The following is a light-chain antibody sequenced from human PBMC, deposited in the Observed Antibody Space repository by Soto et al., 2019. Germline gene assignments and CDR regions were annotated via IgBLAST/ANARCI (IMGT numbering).Light chain of an antibody. V-gene: IGKV1-9*01. CDR2: TAS. Sequence: DIQLTQSPSFLSASVGDRVTITCRASQAISYYLAWYQQKPGKAPNLLIYTASTLKSGVPSRFSGRGSGTEFTLTISSLQPEDFATYYCQQLYIYPPRYTFGQGTKLDIK. CDR1: QAISYY. CDR3: QQLYIYPPRYT. J-gene: IGKJ2*01.